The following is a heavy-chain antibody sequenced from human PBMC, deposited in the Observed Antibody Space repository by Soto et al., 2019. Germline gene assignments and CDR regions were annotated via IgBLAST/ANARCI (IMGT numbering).Heavy chain of an antibody. Sequence: PGGSLRLSCAASGFTFSNFWMSWVRQAPGKGLEWVANIKHDGGETYYVDSVKGRFTISRDNAKNSLYLQMYGLRAEDKGVYYCAREGDCSGGSCYSGLHSWGQGTLVTVSS. CDR2: IKHDGGET. CDR1: GFTFSNFW. J-gene: IGHJ5*02. CDR3: AREGDCSGGSCYSGLHS. V-gene: IGHV3-7*01. D-gene: IGHD2-15*01.